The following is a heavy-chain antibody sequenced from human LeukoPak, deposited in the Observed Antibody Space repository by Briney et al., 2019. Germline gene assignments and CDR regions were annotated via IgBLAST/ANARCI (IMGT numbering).Heavy chain of an antibody. D-gene: IGHD3-3*01. CDR1: GYTFTGYY. J-gene: IGHJ4*02. Sequence: ASVKVSCKASGYTFTGYYMHWVRQAPGQGLEWMGWINPNSGGTNYAQKFQGRVTMTRDTSISTAYMELSRLRSDDTAVYYCARAFRRGTIFGVVIRGGFDYWGQGTLVTVSS. V-gene: IGHV1-2*02. CDR3: ARAFRRGTIFGVVIRGGFDY. CDR2: INPNSGGT.